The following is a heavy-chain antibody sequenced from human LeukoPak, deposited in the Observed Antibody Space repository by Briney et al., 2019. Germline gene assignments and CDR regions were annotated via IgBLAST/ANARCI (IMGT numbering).Heavy chain of an antibody. CDR2: INPSGGST. J-gene: IGHJ3*02. D-gene: IGHD4-17*01. Sequence: GASVKVSCKASGYTFTSYYMHWVRQAPGQGLEWMGIINPSGGSTGYAQKFQGRVTMTRDMSTSTVYMELSSLRSEDTAVYYCARSMTTVTTKSAFDIWGQGTMVTVSS. CDR1: GYTFTSYY. CDR3: ARSMTTVTTKSAFDI. V-gene: IGHV1-46*01.